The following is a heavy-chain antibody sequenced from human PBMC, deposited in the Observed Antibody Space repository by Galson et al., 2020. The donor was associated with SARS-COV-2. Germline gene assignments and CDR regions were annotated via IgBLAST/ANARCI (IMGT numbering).Heavy chain of an antibody. Sequence: SETLSLTCAVSGYSISSGYHWGWIRQPPGKGLECIGSIYHSGNTYYNPSIESRVTISVDTSKNQFSLKLSSVTAADTAVYYCARGSIAVAGLGDYYYYGMDVWGQGTTVTVSS. J-gene: IGHJ6*02. CDR3: ARGSIAVAGLGDYYYYGMDV. CDR1: GYSISSGYH. V-gene: IGHV4-38-2*01. CDR2: IYHSGNT. D-gene: IGHD6-19*01.